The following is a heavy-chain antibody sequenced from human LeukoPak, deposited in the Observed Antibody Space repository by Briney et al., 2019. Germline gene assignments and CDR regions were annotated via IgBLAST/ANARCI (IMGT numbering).Heavy chain of an antibody. CDR1: GGTCSSYA. CDR3: ARELSSGSYTRSYYFDY. J-gene: IGHJ4*02. V-gene: IGHV1-69*04. CDR2: IIPIFGIA. Sequence: ASVKVSCKASGGTCSSYAISWVRQAPGQGLEWMGRIIPIFGIANYAQKFQGRVTITADKSTSTAYMELSSLRSEDTAVYYCARELSSGSYTRSYYFDYWGQGTLVTVSS. D-gene: IGHD1-26*01.